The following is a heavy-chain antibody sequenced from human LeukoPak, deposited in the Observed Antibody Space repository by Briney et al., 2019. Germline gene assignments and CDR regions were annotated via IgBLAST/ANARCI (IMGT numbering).Heavy chain of an antibody. CDR1: GVSISTYY. CDR2: LYHSGGT. V-gene: IGHV4-59*01. D-gene: IGHD4-23*01. Sequence: PSETLSLTCTVSGVSISTYYWSWIRQTQGKGLEWIGYLYHSGGTHYNPSLKSRVTISVDTSKNQFSLKLTSVTAADTAVYYCARASGYGGNSIDYWGQGTLVTVSS. CDR3: ARASGYGGNSIDY. J-gene: IGHJ4*02.